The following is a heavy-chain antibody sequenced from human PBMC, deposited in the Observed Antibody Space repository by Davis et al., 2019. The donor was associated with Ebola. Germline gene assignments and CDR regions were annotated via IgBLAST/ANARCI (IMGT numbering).Heavy chain of an antibody. V-gene: IGHV3-30*18. CDR2: ISYDGSNK. CDR3: VKDRSGGLGGYLFGMDV. D-gene: IGHD3-22*01. J-gene: IGHJ6*04. CDR1: GFTFSSYG. Sequence: GESLKISCAASGFTFSSYGMHWVRQAPGKGLEWVAVISYDGSNKYYADSVKGRFTISRDNSKNTLYLQMNSLRAEDTALYYCVKDRSGGLGGYLFGMDVWGKGTSVTVSS.